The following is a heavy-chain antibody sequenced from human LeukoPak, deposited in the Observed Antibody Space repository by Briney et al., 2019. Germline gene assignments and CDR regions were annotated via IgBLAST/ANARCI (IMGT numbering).Heavy chain of an antibody. Sequence: SETLSLTCAVYGGSFSGYYWSWIRQPPGKGLEWIGEINHSGSTNYNPSLKSRVTISVDTSKNQFSLKLSSVTAADTAVYYYARGGRNIVVVPAARGRFDYWGQGTLVTVSS. D-gene: IGHD2-2*01. CDR1: GGSFSGYY. CDR2: INHSGST. CDR3: ARGGRNIVVVPAARGRFDY. V-gene: IGHV4-34*01. J-gene: IGHJ4*02.